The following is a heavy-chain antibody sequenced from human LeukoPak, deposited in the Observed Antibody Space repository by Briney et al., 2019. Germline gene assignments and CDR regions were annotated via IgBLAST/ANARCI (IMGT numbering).Heavy chain of an antibody. D-gene: IGHD3-3*01. J-gene: IGHJ6*03. CDR2: IISIIGTA. CDR3: ARSGWNYYFWRGYSDAPYYYYMDV. Sequence: AVKVSCRASGGTFSSYAISWVRQDPGQGLEWMGGIISIIGTANYAQKFQGRVTITTDESTSTAYMELSSLRSEDTAVYYCARSGWNYYFWRGYSDAPYYYYMDVWGKGTTVTVSS. V-gene: IGHV1-69*05. CDR1: GGTFSSYA.